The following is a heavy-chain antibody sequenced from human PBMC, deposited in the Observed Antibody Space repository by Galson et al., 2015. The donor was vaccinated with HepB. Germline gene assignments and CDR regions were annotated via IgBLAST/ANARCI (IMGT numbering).Heavy chain of an antibody. Sequence: SVKVSCKVSGYTLTELSMHWVRQAPGKGLEWMGGFDPEDGETIYAQKFQGRVTMTEDTSTDTAYMELSSLRSEDTAVYYCATDYGDYYYVTRSNRDAFDIWGQGTMVTVSS. D-gene: IGHD4-17*01. CDR2: FDPEDGET. CDR1: GYTLTELS. V-gene: IGHV1-24*01. CDR3: ATDYGDYYYVTRSNRDAFDI. J-gene: IGHJ3*02.